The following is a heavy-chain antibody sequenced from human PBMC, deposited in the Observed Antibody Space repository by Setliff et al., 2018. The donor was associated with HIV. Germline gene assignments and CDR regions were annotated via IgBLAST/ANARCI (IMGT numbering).Heavy chain of an antibody. V-gene: IGHV4-4*08. J-gene: IGHJ6*03. CDR1: GGSISSHY. D-gene: IGHD3-3*01. CDR2: IYTSGST. CDR3: ARRYYNFWSGYPLDYMDV. Sequence: LSLTCTVSGGSISSHYWSWIRQPPGKGLEWIGHIYTSGSTNYNPSLKSRVTMSVGTSKNQFSLKLSSVTAADTAVYYCARRYYNFWSGYPLDYMDVWGKGTTVTAP.